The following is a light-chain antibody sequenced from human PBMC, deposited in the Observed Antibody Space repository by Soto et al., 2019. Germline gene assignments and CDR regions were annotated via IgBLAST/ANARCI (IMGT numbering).Light chain of an antibody. Sequence: DIQMTQSPSSLSASVGDRVTITCRASQSVSSYLNWYQQKPGKAPNLLIYGASTLESGVPSRFSGSGSGTDFSLTISSLQPEDFATYFCQQSYITPWTFDQGTKVEIK. CDR1: QSVSSY. CDR2: GAS. V-gene: IGKV1-39*01. J-gene: IGKJ1*01. CDR3: QQSYITPWT.